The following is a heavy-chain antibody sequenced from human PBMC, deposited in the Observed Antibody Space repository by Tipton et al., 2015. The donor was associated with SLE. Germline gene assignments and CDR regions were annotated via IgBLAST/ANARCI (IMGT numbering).Heavy chain of an antibody. V-gene: IGHV3-7*01. Sequence: SLRLSCAASGFTFSSYWLSWVRQAPGKGLKWVANIKPDGSGKYYVDSVKGRFTISRDNAKNLLFLQLDSLRVEDTAVYYCAKAKYGNSEPDYWGQGTLVTVSS. J-gene: IGHJ4*02. CDR2: IKPDGSGK. D-gene: IGHD1-14*01. CDR3: AKAKYGNSEPDY. CDR1: GFTFSSYW.